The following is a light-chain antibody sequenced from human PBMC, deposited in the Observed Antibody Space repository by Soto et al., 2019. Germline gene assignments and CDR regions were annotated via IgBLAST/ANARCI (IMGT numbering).Light chain of an antibody. CDR2: DVT. CDR3: SSYASSSTLV. CDR1: SSDVDGYNF. J-gene: IGLJ2*01. Sequence: ALTQPASVSGSPGQSITISCTGTSSDVDGYNFVSWYQQHPGTAPKLIIYDVTSRPSGVSNRFSGSKSGNTASLTISGLQAEDEADYYCSSYASSSTLVFGGGTKLTVL. V-gene: IGLV2-14*03.